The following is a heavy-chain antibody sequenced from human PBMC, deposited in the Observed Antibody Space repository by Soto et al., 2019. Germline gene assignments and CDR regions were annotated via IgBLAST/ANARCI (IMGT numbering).Heavy chain of an antibody. CDR1: GGSLSSYS. D-gene: IGHD3-10*01. J-gene: IGHJ2*01. CDR3: ARVKMEGSITGVFDL. CDR2: VFYSGST. Sequence: PSETLSLTCTVSGGSLSSYSWSWIRQPPGKGLEWIGYVFYSGSTNYNRSLKSRVTISIDTSKNQFSLKLSAVTAADTALYYCARVKMEGSITGVFDLWGRGALVTVSS. V-gene: IGHV4-59*01.